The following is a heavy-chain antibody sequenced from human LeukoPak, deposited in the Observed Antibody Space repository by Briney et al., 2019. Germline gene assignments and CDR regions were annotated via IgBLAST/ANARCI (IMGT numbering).Heavy chain of an antibody. J-gene: IGHJ3*01. CDR3: ARVRSWDAYEP. Sequence: GGSLRLFCAASGFTFSNYPMHWLRQVPGKGPEDVSAVTSDGVKTYYANSVTGRFTISRDNSKCTLSLQMGNLRAEDMAVYYCARVRSWDAYEPWGQGTMVTVSS. CDR2: VTSDGVKT. D-gene: IGHD2-2*01. CDR1: GFTFSNYP. V-gene: IGHV3-64*01.